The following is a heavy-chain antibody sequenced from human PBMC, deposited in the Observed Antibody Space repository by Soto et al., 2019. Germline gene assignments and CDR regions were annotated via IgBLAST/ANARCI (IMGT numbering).Heavy chain of an antibody. CDR1: GFTFTDYW. J-gene: IGHJ4*02. CDR3: ARVGSGGYQNY. Sequence: ESGGGLVQPGGSLRLSCAASGFTFTDYWMSWVRQAPGKGLEWVANIKQDGSEEYYVDSVRGRFTISRDNAKNSLYLQMNSLRAEDTAVYYCARVGSGGYQNYWGQGTLVTVSS. CDR2: IKQDGSEE. D-gene: IGHD5-12*01. V-gene: IGHV3-7*01.